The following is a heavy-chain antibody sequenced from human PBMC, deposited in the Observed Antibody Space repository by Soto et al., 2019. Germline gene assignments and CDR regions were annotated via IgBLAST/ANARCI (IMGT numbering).Heavy chain of an antibody. D-gene: IGHD1-1*01. CDR2: MHHSGSI. Sequence: PSETLSLTCSVSGDSISNNKWWSWVRQPPGKGLEWIGEMHHSGSIHYNASLKSRATISVDKSRNQFSLQLTSVTAADTAVYYCARGPRWNDYWGQGTLVTVSS. J-gene: IGHJ4*02. V-gene: IGHV4-4*02. CDR3: ARGPRWNDY. CDR1: GDSISNNKW.